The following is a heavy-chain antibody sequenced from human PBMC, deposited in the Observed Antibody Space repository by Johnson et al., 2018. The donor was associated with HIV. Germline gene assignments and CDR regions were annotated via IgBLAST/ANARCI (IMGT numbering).Heavy chain of an antibody. D-gene: IGHD2-8*01. CDR3: VKDLYCTSGVCRTDAFDI. CDR2: LSAGGGTP. Sequence: LVESGGGLVQPGGSLRLSCAASGFSFSAYAMTWVRLAPGKGLEWVATLSAGGGTPHYADSVTGRFPISRDNFKNTLYLQMNSLRVEDTAVYHCVKDLYCTSGVCRTDAFDIWGQGTMVIASS. J-gene: IGHJ3*02. V-gene: IGHV3-23*04. CDR1: GFSFSAYA.